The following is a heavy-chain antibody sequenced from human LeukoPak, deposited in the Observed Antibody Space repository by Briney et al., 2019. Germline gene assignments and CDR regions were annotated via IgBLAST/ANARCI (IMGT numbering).Heavy chain of an antibody. J-gene: IGHJ5*02. CDR1: GYTFTNYD. CDR3: ARPHCSSTDWHPPEWFDP. V-gene: IGHV1-8*01. Sequence: GASVRVSCKASGYTFTNYDINWVRQAPGQGLEWMGWMNPNSGNTVYAQKFQGRVTLTRNTSISTPYMELSSLRSEDTAVYYCARPHCSSTDWHPPEWFDPWGQGTLVTVSS. D-gene: IGHD2-2*01. CDR2: MNPNSGNT.